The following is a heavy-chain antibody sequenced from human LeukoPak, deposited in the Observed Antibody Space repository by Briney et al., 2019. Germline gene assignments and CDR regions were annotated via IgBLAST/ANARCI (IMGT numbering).Heavy chain of an antibody. CDR3: ARVGVPDYYDSSGCFDY. CDR2: ISSSSSYI. CDR1: GFTFSSYS. Sequence: GGSLRLSSAASGFTFSSYSMNWVRQAPGKGLEWVSSISSSSSYIYYADSVKGRFTISRDNAKNSLYLQMNSLRAEDTAVYYCARVGVPDYYDSSGCFDYWGQGTLVTVSS. D-gene: IGHD3-22*01. J-gene: IGHJ4*02. V-gene: IGHV3-21*01.